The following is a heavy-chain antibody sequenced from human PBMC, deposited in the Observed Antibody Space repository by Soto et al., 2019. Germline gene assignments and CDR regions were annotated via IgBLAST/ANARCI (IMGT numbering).Heavy chain of an antibody. CDR1: GYTFTSYD. V-gene: IGHV1-8*01. CDR2: MNPNNGNT. J-gene: IGHJ4*02. D-gene: IGHD3-10*01. CDR3: ARLGGRLWFNY. Sequence: ASVKVSCKASGYTFTSYDINWVRQATGQGLEWMGWMNPNNGNTDYAQKFQGRVTITRDTSASTAYMELSSLRSEDTAVYYCARLGGRLWFNYWGQGTLVTVSS.